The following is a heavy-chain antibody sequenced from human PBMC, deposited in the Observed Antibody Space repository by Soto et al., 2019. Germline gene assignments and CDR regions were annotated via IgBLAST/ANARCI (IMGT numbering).Heavy chain of an antibody. CDR2: IVPIYRTA. Sequence: SVNVSCKASGGTFSSYRINWVRQAPGQGLEWVGGIVPIYRTADYAQKFQGRVTITADESARTAYLEVRSLKSQDTAVYYCARDSGAKLSSSWGQGTLVTVSS. CDR1: GGTFSSYR. D-gene: IGHD6-13*01. CDR3: ARDSGAKLSSS. J-gene: IGHJ4*02. V-gene: IGHV1-69*13.